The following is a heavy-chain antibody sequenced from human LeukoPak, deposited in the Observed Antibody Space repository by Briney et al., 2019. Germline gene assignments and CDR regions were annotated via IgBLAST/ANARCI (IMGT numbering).Heavy chain of an antibody. Sequence: GGSLRLSCAASGFTFSSYEMNWVRQAPGKGLEWVSYISSSGSTIYYADSVKGRFTISRDNAKNSLYLQMNSLGAEDTAVYYCATDPVYSSIRQYYYYMDVWRKGTTVTVCS. J-gene: IGHJ6*03. V-gene: IGHV3-48*03. CDR2: ISSSGSTI. D-gene: IGHD6-13*01. CDR3: ATDPVYSSIRQYYYYMDV. CDR1: GFTFSSYE.